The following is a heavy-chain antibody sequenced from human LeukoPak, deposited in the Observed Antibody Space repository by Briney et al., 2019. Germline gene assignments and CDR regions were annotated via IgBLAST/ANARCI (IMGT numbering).Heavy chain of an antibody. J-gene: IGHJ6*03. D-gene: IGHD3-10*01. V-gene: IGHV3-11*01. Sequence: GGSLRLSCAASGFTFSDYYMSWIRQAPGKGLEWVSYISSSGSTIYYADSVKGRFTISRDNAKNSLYLQMNSLRAEDTAVYYCASSGYGSHYYYYMDVWDKGTTVTVSS. CDR1: GFTFSDYY. CDR2: ISSSGSTI. CDR3: ASSGYGSHYYYYMDV.